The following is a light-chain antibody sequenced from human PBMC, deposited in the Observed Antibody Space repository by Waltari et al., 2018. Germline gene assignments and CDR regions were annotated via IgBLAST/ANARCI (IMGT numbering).Light chain of an antibody. V-gene: IGLV4-69*01. CDR2: VNSDGSH. CDR3: QTGGHGTWV. CDR1: SRHSSNV. J-gene: IGLJ3*02. Sequence: QLVLTQSPSASASLGASVKLTCTLSSRHSSNVVAWLQQRPEKGPRYLMKVNSDGSHSRGDEIPDRFSGSSSGAERYLTISNLQSEDEADYYCQTGGHGTWVFGGGTGLTVV.